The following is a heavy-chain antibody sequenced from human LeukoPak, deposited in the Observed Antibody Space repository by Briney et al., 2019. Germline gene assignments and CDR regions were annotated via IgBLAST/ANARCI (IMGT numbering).Heavy chain of an antibody. D-gene: IGHD2-2*01. CDR1: GFAFSNSW. J-gene: IGHJ3*02. CDR3: VRGVGSSTSCYVRAFDI. Sequence: GGSLRLSCAASGFAFSNSWMHWVCQAPEKGLEWVADIKCDGSEKCYVDSVKGRLTISRDNAKNSLYLQVNSLRAEDMTVYYCVRGVGSSTSCYVRAFDIWGQGTMVTVSS. V-gene: IGHV3-52*01. CDR2: IKCDGSEK.